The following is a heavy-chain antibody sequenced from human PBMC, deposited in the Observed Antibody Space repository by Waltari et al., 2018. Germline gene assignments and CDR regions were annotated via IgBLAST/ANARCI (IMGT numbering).Heavy chain of an antibody. D-gene: IGHD6-13*01. J-gene: IGHJ4*02. V-gene: IGHV3-30*18. Sequence: QVQLVESGGGVVQPGRSLRLSCAASGFTFSSYGMHWVRQAPGKGLEWVAVISYDGSNKYYADSVKGRFTISRDNSKNTLYLQMNSLRAEDTAVYYCANSASIAAAFDYWGQGTLVTVSS. CDR1: GFTFSSYG. CDR2: ISYDGSNK. CDR3: ANSASIAAAFDY.